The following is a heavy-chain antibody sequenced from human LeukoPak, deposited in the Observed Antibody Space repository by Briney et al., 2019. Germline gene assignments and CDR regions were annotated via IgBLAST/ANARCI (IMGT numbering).Heavy chain of an antibody. J-gene: IGHJ3*02. CDR3: ARGPRLYYYDSSGYGDDAFDI. Sequence: NYAQKLQGRVTMTTDTSTSTAYMELSSLRSEDTAVYYCARGPRLYYYDSSGYGDDAFDIWGQGTMVTVSS. V-gene: IGHV1-18*01. D-gene: IGHD3-22*01.